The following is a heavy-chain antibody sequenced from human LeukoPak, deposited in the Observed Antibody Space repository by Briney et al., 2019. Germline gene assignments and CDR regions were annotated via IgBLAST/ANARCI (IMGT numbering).Heavy chain of an antibody. V-gene: IGHV3-23*01. CDR1: GFTFSRYA. CDR3: ARDSTMVRGPPAPAAFDI. D-gene: IGHD3-10*01. J-gene: IGHJ3*02. Sequence: GGSLRLSCAASGFTFSRYAMSWVRQAPGKGLEWVSAISGNGGSTYYADSVKGRFTISRDNSKNSLYLQMNSLRAEDTAVYYCARDSTMVRGPPAPAAFDIWGQGAMVTVSS. CDR2: ISGNGGST.